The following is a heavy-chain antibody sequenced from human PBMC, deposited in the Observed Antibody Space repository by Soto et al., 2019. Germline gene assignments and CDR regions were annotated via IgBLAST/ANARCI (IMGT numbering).Heavy chain of an antibody. V-gene: IGHV3-7*01. CDR2: INWDARET. CDR1: GFTFGSYW. J-gene: IGHJ4*01. D-gene: IGHD3-10*01. Sequence: AGSLTLSCAASGFTFGSYWMSRVRRAPGRGPVGLTTINWDARETKYVPSLKSRFTTSRDNAKNALYLQLDSLRAEDTAVYYCARDSGDGSRAAVNRYLDYWGHGTLVTVSS. CDR3: ARDSGDGSRAAVNRYLDY.